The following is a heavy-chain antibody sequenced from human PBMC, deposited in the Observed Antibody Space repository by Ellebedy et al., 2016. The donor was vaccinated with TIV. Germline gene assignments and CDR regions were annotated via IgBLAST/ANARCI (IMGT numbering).Heavy chain of an antibody. D-gene: IGHD3-22*01. CDR2: IYHSGST. J-gene: IGHJ4*02. CDR3: AGASLDYDTSGFYLFDH. CDR1: DASISNYY. Sequence: SETLSLTCTVSDASISNYYWHWIRQPPGKGLDWIGYIYHSGSTDYNPSLKSRVTISVDTSKNQFSLRLSSVTAADTAVYYCAGASLDYDTSGFYLFDHWGQGTLVTVSS. V-gene: IGHV4-59*13.